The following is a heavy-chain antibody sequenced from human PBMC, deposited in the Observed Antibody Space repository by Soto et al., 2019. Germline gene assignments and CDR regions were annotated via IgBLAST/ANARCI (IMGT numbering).Heavy chain of an antibody. CDR3: ASITGTTLTVDI. D-gene: IGHD1-7*01. Sequence: SETLSLTCTVSGGSISSYYWSWIRQPPGKGLEWIGYIYYSGSTNYNPSLKSRVTISVDTSKNQFSLKLSSVTAADTAVYYCASITGTTLTVDIWGQGTMVTVSS. V-gene: IGHV4-59*12. CDR1: GGSISSYY. J-gene: IGHJ3*02. CDR2: IYYSGST.